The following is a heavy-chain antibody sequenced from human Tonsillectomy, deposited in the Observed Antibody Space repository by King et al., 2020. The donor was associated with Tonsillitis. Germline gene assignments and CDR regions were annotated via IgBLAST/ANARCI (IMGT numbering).Heavy chain of an antibody. J-gene: IGHJ3*02. V-gene: IGHV4-34*01. D-gene: IGHD6-19*01. CDR1: GGSFSGYY. CDR2: INHSGST. CDR3: ARFPLGWLGGDFDI. Sequence: VQLQQWGAGLLKPSETLSLTCAVYGGSFSGYYWSWIRQPPGKGLEWIGEINHSGSTNYNPSLKSRVTISVDTSKNQFSLKLSSATAADTAVYYCARFPLGWLGGDFDIWGQGTMVAVSS.